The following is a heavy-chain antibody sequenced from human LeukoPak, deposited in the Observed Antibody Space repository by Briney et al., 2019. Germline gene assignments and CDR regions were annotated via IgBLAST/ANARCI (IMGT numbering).Heavy chain of an antibody. CDR2: IYSSGTT. Sequence: GGSLRLSCAASGFTVSRNYMSWVRQAPGKGLEWVSVIYSSGTTYYADSVKGRFTISRDNSKNTLYLQMNSLRAEDTGVSYCASRSKDWGQGTMVTVSS. CDR3: ASRSKD. V-gene: IGHV3-53*01. J-gene: IGHJ3*01. CDR1: GFTVSRNY.